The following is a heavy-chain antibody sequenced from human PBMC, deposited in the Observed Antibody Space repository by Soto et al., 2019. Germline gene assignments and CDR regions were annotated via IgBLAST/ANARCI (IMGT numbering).Heavy chain of an antibody. V-gene: IGHV4-30-4*01. D-gene: IGHD2-2*01. CDR2: IYYTGKT. CDR1: GDYIHVGGYY. J-gene: IGHJ5*02. CDR3: GRDLASNANCIDP. Sequence: SETLSLTCSVSGDYIHVGGYYWTWIRQRPGKGLEWMGYIYYTGKTYYNPSLESRLTMSVDRSKNQFSLRLTSVTAADTAVYFCGRDLASNANCIDPWGQGTLVTVSS.